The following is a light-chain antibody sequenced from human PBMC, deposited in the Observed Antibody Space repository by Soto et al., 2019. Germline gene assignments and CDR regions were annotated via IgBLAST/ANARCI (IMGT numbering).Light chain of an antibody. Sequence: QSALTQPPSASGSPGQSVTISCTGTSSDIGGYNYVSWYQQHPGKAPKLMIYEVNKRPSGVPDRFSGSKSDNTASLTVSGLQAEDEADFYCSSYAGSNNPVVFGGGTNLTVL. V-gene: IGLV2-8*01. CDR3: SSYAGSNNPVV. CDR1: SSDIGGYNY. J-gene: IGLJ2*01. CDR2: EVN.